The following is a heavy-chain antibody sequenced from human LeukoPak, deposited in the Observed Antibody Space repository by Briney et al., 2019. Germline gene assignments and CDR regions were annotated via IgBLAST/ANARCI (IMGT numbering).Heavy chain of an antibody. D-gene: IGHD6-13*01. J-gene: IGHJ6*03. V-gene: IGHV3-30-3*01. CDR3: ARDGEIAAVGYFYYSYMDV. CDR2: ISFDGSNK. CDR1: TFTFSNYA. Sequence: GGSLRLSCAASTFTFSNYAMHWVRQAPGKGPEWVAVISFDGSNKYYADSVRGRFTISRDNSKNTLYLQMNSLRAEDTAVYYCARDGEIAAVGYFYYSYMDVWGKGTTVTVSS.